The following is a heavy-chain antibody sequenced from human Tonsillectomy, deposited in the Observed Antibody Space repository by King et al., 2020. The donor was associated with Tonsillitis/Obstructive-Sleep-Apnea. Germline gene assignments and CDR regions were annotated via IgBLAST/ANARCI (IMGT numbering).Heavy chain of an antibody. V-gene: IGHV1-69*12. Sequence: QLVQSGAEVKKPGSSVKVSCKASGGTFSSYAISWVRQAPGQGLEWMGGIIPFFGTANYSQKFQGRVTITADESTGTAYMELRSLRSEDTAVYYCASTGTTGLYYYYYMDVWGKGTTVTVSS. J-gene: IGHJ6*03. CDR2: IIPFFGTA. CDR3: ASTGTTGLYYYYYMDV. CDR1: GGTFSSYA. D-gene: IGHD1-7*01.